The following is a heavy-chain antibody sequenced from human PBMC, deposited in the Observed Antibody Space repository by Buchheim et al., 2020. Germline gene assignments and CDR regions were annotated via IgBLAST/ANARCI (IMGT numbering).Heavy chain of an antibody. D-gene: IGHD5-24*01. CDR1: GFTFSNYW. CDR2: IKQDGSEG. CDR3: ARDANGYNLWEGFYLDY. V-gene: IGHV3-7*01. J-gene: IGHJ4*02. Sequence: EMQLVESGGALVQPGGSLRLSCAASGFTFSNYWMSWVRQAPGKGLEWVANIKQDGSEGYFGDSVKGRFSISRDNAKNSLCLQMNSLRAEDTAVYYCARDANGYNLWEGFYLDYWGQGTL.